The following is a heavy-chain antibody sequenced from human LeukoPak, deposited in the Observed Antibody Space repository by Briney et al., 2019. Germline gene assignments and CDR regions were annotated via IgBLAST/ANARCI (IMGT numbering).Heavy chain of an antibody. CDR2: ISGSGGST. CDR1: GFTFSSYA. J-gene: IGHJ4*02. V-gene: IGHV3-23*01. D-gene: IGHD2/OR15-2a*01. Sequence: GGSLRLSCAASGFTFSSYAMSWVRQAPGKGLEWVSAISGSGGSTYYADSVKGRFTISRDNSKNTLYLQMNSLGAEDTAVYYCAKDSIPFSAVDYWGQGTLVTVSS. CDR3: AKDSIPFSAVDY.